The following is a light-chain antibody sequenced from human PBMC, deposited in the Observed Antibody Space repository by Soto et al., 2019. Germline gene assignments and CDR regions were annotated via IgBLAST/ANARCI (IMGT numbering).Light chain of an antibody. V-gene: IGKV3-20*01. CDR1: QSLTTRY. J-gene: IGKJ5*01. Sequence: EIVLTQSPGTLSLIPGERATLSCRASQSLTTRYFAWYQQKPGQAPRLLIYGASSWATGIPDRFSGSGSGTDFTLTISRLVPEDFAVYYCQQYGTSPTFGQGTRLEIK. CDR2: GAS. CDR3: QQYGTSPT.